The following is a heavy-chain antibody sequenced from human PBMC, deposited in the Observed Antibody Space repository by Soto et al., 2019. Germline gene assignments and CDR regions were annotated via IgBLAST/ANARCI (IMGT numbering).Heavy chain of an antibody. J-gene: IGHJ2*01. Sequence: QVQLVESGGGVVQPGRSLRLSCEVSGFTFSHYAMHWVRQAPGKGLQWVAIISYDGSNKYYADSVKGRFTISRDNSKNTLDLQMNSLRAEDTAVYYCARDTFCGNDCYSTWYFDLWGRGTLVTVSS. CDR1: GFTFSHYA. CDR2: ISYDGSNK. V-gene: IGHV3-30*01. CDR3: ARDTFCGNDCYSTWYFDL. D-gene: IGHD2-21*02.